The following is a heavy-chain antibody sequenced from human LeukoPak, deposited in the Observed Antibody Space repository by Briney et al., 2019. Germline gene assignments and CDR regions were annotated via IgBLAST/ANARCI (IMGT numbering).Heavy chain of an antibody. J-gene: IGHJ4*02. CDR3: ARPRGCGSSRCNNFDY. Sequence: GALRLSCAASGFTFSSYWMSWVRQAPGKGLEWVANIKKDGSEKYYVDSVKGRFTISRDNAKNSLYLQMNSLRAEDTAVYYCARPRGCGSSRCNNFDYWGQGTLVTVSS. CDR2: IKKDGSEK. CDR1: GFTFSSYW. D-gene: IGHD2-2*01. V-gene: IGHV3-7*01.